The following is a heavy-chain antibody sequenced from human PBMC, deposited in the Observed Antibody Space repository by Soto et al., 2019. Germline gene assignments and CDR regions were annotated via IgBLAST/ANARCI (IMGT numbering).Heavy chain of an antibody. D-gene: IGHD4-4*01. Sequence: SETLSLTCTVSGGSISSYYWSWIRQPPGKGLEWIGYIYYSGSTNYNPSLKSRVIISVDTSKSQFSLNLSSVTAADTAVYYCARVTTVTSFDSWGQGTLVTVSS. J-gene: IGHJ4*02. CDR1: GGSISSYY. CDR2: IYYSGST. V-gene: IGHV4-59*01. CDR3: ARVTTVTSFDS.